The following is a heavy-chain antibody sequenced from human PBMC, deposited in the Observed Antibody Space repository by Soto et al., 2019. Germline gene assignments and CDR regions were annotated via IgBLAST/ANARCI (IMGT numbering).Heavy chain of an antibody. Sequence: SETLSLTCTVSGGSISSEGYYWSWFRQLPGKGLEWIGDIYYSGTTYHNPSLRSRLTISGDASKNQFSLKLSSVTAADTALYYCARGRGYRYGPYYFDSWGQGTLVTVSS. D-gene: IGHD5-18*01. J-gene: IGHJ4*02. CDR3: ARGRGYRYGPYYFDS. V-gene: IGHV4-31*03. CDR2: IYYSGTT. CDR1: GGSISSEGYY.